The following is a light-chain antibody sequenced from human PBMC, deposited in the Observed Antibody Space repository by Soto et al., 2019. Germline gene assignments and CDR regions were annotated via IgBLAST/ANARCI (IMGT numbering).Light chain of an antibody. CDR1: QDISHY. V-gene: IGKV1-27*01. CDR2: YVG. J-gene: IGKJ1*01. Sequence: DIQMTQSPSSLSASVGDRVTLTCRASQDISHYLAWYQQRPGKVPKLLIYYVGNLQLGVPSRFSGSGSGTDFTLTISSLQPEDIGTYYCQQYSKDTPGTFGQGTKVDIK. CDR3: QQYSKDTPGT.